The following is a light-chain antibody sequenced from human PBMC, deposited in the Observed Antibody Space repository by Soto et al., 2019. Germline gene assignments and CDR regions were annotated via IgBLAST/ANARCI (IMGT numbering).Light chain of an antibody. V-gene: IGKV3-20*01. Sequence: EIVLTQSPGTLSLSPGERATLSCRASQSFSSNYLAWYQQKPGQAPRLLIYGASSRATGIPDRFSGSGSETDFTLTISRLEPEASAIYYCQQYGSWTFGQGTKVEIK. CDR1: QSFSSNY. J-gene: IGKJ1*01. CDR2: GAS. CDR3: QQYGSWT.